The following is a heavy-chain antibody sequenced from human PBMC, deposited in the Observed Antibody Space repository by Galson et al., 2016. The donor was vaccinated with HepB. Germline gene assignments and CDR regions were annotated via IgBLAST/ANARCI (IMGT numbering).Heavy chain of an antibody. CDR3: ARHNYYPYYMDV. CDR1: GFAVSTNY. V-gene: IGHV3-53*01. CDR2: IYSDSRT. J-gene: IGHJ6*03. D-gene: IGHD3-22*01. Sequence: SLRLPCAASGFAVSTNYLSLVRQAPGKGLEWVSVIYSDSRTYYADSVKGRFTITRYHSKNTEFLQLNNLRAEDTAVYYCARHNYYPYYMDVWGKVTTVTVSS.